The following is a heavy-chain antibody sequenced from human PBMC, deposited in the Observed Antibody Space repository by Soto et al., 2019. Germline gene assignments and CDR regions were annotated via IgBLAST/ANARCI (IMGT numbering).Heavy chain of an antibody. J-gene: IGHJ4*02. D-gene: IGHD3-22*01. CDR2: ISYDGSNK. CDR1: GYTFSSYA. V-gene: IGHV3-30-3*01. CDR3: ARQYYYDSSGYSGHFDY. Sequence: SLRLSCAASGYTFSSYAMHWVRQAPGKGLEWVAVISYDGSNKYYADSVKGRFTISRDNSKNTLYLQMNSLRAEDTAVYYCARQYYYDSSGYSGHFDYWGQGTLVTVSS.